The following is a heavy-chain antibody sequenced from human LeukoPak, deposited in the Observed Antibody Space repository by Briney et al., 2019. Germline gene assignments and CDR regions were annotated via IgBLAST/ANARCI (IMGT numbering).Heavy chain of an antibody. J-gene: IGHJ4*02. CDR1: GYSISSNNW. CDR2: IYNRGNI. CDR3: ARLSPPSHTDIYQYYFDY. D-gene: IGHD2-2*01. Sequence: SDTLSLTCAVSGYSISSNNWWGWIRQPPGKGLEWIGCIYNRGNIYFNPSLKSRVTMSVDPSKNQVSLKLSSVTAVDTAVYYCARLSPPSHTDIYQYYFDYWGLGTLVTVSS. V-gene: IGHV4-28*05.